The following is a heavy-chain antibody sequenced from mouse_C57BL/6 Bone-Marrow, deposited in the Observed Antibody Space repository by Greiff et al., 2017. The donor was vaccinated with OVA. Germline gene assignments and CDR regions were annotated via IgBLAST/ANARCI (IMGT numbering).Heavy chain of an antibody. CDR1: GFSLTSYG. V-gene: IGHV2-5*01. CDR3: AKKRDGYYDGYFDV. Sequence: VHLVESGPGLVQPSQSLSITCTVSGFSLTSYGVHWVRQSPGKGLEWLGVIWRGGSTDYNAAFMSRLSITKDNSKSQVFFKMNSLQADDTAIYYCAKKRDGYYDGYFDVWGTGTTVTVSS. J-gene: IGHJ1*03. CDR2: IWRGGST. D-gene: IGHD2-3*01.